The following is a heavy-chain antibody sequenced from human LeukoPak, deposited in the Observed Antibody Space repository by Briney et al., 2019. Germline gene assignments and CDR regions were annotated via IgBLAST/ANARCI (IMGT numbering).Heavy chain of an antibody. D-gene: IGHD6-19*01. CDR3: ARGPRSSDWYSIDY. V-gene: IGHV4-4*07. CDR2: IYSSGST. J-gene: IGHJ4*02. Sequence: PSETLSLTCTVSGGSISSYYWSWIRQPPGKGLEWTGRIYSSGSTNYNPSLKSRVTVSVDTSKNQFSLKLSSVTAADTAVYYCARGPRSSDWYSIDYWGRGTLVTVSS. CDR1: GGSISSYY.